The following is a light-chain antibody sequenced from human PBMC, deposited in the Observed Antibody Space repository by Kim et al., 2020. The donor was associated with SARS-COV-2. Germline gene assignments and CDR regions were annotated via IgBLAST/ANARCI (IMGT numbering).Light chain of an antibody. CDR2: YDS. CDR3: QVWDSSSDHWV. CDR1: NIGSKS. V-gene: IGLV3-21*04. Sequence: APGKTARITWGGNNIGSKSVHWHQQKPGQAPVLVIYYDSDRPSGIPERFSGSNSGNTATLTISRVEAGDEADYYCQVWDSSSDHWVFGGGTQLTVL. J-gene: IGLJ3*02.